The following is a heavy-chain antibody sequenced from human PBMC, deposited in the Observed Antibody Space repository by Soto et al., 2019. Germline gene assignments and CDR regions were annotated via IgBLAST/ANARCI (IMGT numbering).Heavy chain of an antibody. Sequence: QVPLVQSGAEVKKPGSSVKVSCKASGGTFSSYAISWVRQAPGQGLEWMGGIIPIFGTANYAQKFQGRVTITADESTSTDDMELSSLRSEDTAVYYGASRAVAGQYKDWYFDHWGRGTLVTVSS. V-gene: IGHV1-69*01. J-gene: IGHJ2*01. CDR1: GGTFSSYA. CDR3: ASRAVAGQYKDWYFDH. D-gene: IGHD6-19*01. CDR2: IIPIFGTA.